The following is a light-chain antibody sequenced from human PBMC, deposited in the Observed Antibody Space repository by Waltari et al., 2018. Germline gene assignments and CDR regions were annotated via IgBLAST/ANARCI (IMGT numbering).Light chain of an antibody. J-gene: IGLJ2*01. V-gene: IGLV3-25*03. Sequence: SYDLTQPPSVSVSPGQTARITCSGNTLPTQFAYWYQQKPGQAPVLMIYKDSERPSGIPERFSGSSSGTTVMLTISGVQAEDEADYYCQSADNSGTPVVFGGGTKLTVL. CDR3: QSADNSGTPVV. CDR2: KDS. CDR1: TLPTQF.